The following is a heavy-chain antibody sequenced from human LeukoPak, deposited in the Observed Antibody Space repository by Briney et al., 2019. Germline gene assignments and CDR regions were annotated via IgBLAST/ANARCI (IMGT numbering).Heavy chain of an antibody. Sequence: PGGSLRLSCAASGFTFSSYSMNWVRQAPGKGLEWVSSISSSSSYIYYADSVKGRFTISRDNAKNTLYLQMNSLRAEDTAVYYCARSQWLEAWFDPWGQGTLVTVSS. D-gene: IGHD6-19*01. CDR2: ISSSSSYI. J-gene: IGHJ5*02. CDR1: GFTFSSYS. CDR3: ARSQWLEAWFDP. V-gene: IGHV3-21*01.